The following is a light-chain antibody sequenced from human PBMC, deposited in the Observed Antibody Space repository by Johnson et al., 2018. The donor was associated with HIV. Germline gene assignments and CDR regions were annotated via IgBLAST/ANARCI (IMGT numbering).Light chain of an antibody. V-gene: IGLV1-51*02. CDR3: GTWDSSLSAVV. J-gene: IGLJ1*01. CDR2: ENN. Sequence: QSVLTQPPSVSAAPGQKVTIFCSGSSSNIGNNYVSWYQQLPGTAPKLLIYENNKRPSGIPDRFSGSKSGTSATLGITGLQTGDEADYYCGTWDSSLSAVVIGTGTKVTVL. CDR1: SSNIGNNY.